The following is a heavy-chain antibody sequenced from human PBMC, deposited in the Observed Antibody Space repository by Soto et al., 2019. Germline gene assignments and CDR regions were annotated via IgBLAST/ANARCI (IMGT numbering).Heavy chain of an antibody. CDR1: GFTFSSYV. CDR2: ISGSGDST. J-gene: IGHJ3*01. CDR3: AKDYGDYPGYDGFDV. D-gene: IGHD4-17*01. Sequence: GGSLRLSCAASGFTFSSYVMSWVRQAPGKGLEWVSAISGSGDSTYYADSVKGRFTISRDNSQNTLYLQMNGLRAEDSATYYCAKDYGDYPGYDGFDVWGHGTMVTVSS. V-gene: IGHV3-23*01.